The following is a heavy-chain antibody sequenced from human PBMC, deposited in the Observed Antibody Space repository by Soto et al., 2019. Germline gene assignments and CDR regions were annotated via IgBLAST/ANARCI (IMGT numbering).Heavy chain of an antibody. J-gene: IGHJ6*02. CDR2: IIPILGIA. CDR3: ASDRQQLGYYYYYGMDV. Sequence: QVQLVQSGAEVKKPGSSVKVSCKASGGTFSSYTISWVRQAPGQGLEWMGRIIPILGIANYAQKFQGRVTITADKSTSTAYMELSSLRSEDTAVYYCASDRQQLGYYYYYGMDVWGQGTTVTVSS. D-gene: IGHD6-13*01. V-gene: IGHV1-69*02. CDR1: GGTFSSYT.